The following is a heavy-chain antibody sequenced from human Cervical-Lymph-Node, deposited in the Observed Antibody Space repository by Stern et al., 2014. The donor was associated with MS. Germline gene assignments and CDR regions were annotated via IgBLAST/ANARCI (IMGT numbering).Heavy chain of an antibody. Sequence: EVHLVESGGGLIQPGGSLRLSCAAPGFTVSNNYMSWVRQAPGKGLECVSLIYTDDSTYYEGSVKGRFTISRDSSKNKLFLQMNSRRAEDTAVYYCARAIFGVNTAAMAPDAFDTWGQGTMVTVSS. D-gene: IGHD3-3*01. J-gene: IGHJ3*02. V-gene: IGHV3-53*01. CDR3: ARAIFGVNTAAMAPDAFDT. CDR2: IYTDDST. CDR1: GFTVSNNY.